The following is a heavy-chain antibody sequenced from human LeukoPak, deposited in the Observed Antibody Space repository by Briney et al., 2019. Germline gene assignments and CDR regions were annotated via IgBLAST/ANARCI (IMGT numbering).Heavy chain of an antibody. CDR2: ISSSGSTI. CDR1: GFTFSDYY. J-gene: IGHJ4*02. D-gene: IGHD2-2*01. V-gene: IGHV3-11*04. CDR3: ARGYCSSTSCLQY. Sequence: GGSLRLSCAASGFTFSDYYMSWIRQAPGKGLEWVSYISSSGSTIYYADSVKGRFTISRDNAKNSLNLQMNSLRAEDTAVYYCARGYCSSTSCLQYWGQGTLVTVSS.